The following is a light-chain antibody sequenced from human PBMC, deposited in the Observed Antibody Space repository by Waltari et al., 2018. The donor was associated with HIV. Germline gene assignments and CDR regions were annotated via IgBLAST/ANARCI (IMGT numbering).Light chain of an antibody. CDR3: CSYTGSSTRRPYV. Sequence: QSALTQPASVSGSPGQSITISCTGTSSDVGSYNLVSWYQQHPGKAPKVMIYEGSKRPSGFSKLFSGSKSGHTASLTKSGLQAEDEADYYCCSYTGSSTRRPYVFGTGTKVTVL. CDR2: EGS. CDR1: SSDVGSYNL. V-gene: IGLV2-23*01. J-gene: IGLJ1*01.